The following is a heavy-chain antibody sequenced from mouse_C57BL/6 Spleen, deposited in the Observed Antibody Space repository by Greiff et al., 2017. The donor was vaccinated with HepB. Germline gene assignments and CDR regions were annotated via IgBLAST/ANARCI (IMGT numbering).Heavy chain of an antibody. CDR2: IYPGSGST. J-gene: IGHJ4*01. Sequence: QVQLQQSGPELVKPGASVKISCKASGYTFTSYWITWVKQRPGQGLEWIGDIYPGSGSTNYNEKFKSKATLTVDTSSSTAYMQLSSLTSEDSAVYYCARRMGDYWGQGTSVTVSS. CDR1: GYTFTSYW. CDR3: ARRMGDY. D-gene: IGHD2-10*02. V-gene: IGHV1-55*01.